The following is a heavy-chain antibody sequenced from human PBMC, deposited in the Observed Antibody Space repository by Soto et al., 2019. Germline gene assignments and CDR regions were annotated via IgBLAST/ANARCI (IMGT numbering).Heavy chain of an antibody. CDR2: IYWDDDK. D-gene: IGHD1-1*01. J-gene: IGHJ4*02. Sequence: SGPTLVNPTQTLILTCSFSGFSLTTRPVGVAWIRQPPGKALEWLAVIYWDDDKRYSPSLRSRLTISKDTSKNQVVLSMTNMDPVDTDTYYCAHRLGGFTCNDGYLDYWGQGTLVTVSS. CDR1: GFSLTTRPVG. V-gene: IGHV2-5*02. CDR3: AHRLGGFTCNDGYLDY.